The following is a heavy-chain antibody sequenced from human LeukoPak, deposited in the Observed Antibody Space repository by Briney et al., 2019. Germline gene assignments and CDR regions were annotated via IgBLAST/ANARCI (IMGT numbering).Heavy chain of an antibody. Sequence: PGGSLRLSCAVSGFTFSNYWMSWVRQAPGKGLEWVANINEEGSEKYYADSVKGRFTISRDNAKNSLFLQMNSLRAEDTAVYYYVRPELPGWSVLFDFWGQGTLVTVSS. D-gene: IGHD2-15*01. J-gene: IGHJ4*02. CDR1: GFTFSNYW. CDR2: INEEGSEK. CDR3: VRPELPGWSVLFDF. V-gene: IGHV3-7*01.